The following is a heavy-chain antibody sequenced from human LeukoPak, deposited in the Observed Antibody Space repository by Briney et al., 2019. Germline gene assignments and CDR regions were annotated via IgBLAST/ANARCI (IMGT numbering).Heavy chain of an antibody. CDR1: GYTFTSYD. Sequence: ASEKVSCKASGYTFTSYDINWVRQATGQGLEWMGWMNPNSGNTGYAQKFQGRVTMTRNTSISTAYMELSSLRSEDTAVYYCARELVVAAQGALGYWGQGTLVTVSS. D-gene: IGHD2-15*01. V-gene: IGHV1-8*01. J-gene: IGHJ4*02. CDR3: ARELVVAAQGALGY. CDR2: MNPNSGNT.